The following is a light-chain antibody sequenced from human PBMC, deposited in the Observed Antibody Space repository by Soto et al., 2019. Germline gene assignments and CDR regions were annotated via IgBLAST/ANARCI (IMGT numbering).Light chain of an antibody. CDR1: TGAVTSGYY. CDR3: LMYYVGAWV. CDR2: SAS. Sequence: QAVVTQEPSLTVSPGGTVTLTCASSTGAVTSGYYPSWFQQQPGQAPRALIHSASNKHSLTPARFSGSLLGGKAALTLSGVQAEDEAEYCCLMYYVGAWVFGGGTKLTVL. V-gene: IGLV7-43*01. J-gene: IGLJ3*02.